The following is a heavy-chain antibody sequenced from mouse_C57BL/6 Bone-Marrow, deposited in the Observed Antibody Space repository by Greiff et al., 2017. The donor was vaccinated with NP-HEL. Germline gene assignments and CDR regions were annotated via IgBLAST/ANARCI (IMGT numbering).Heavy chain of an antibody. D-gene: IGHD1-1*01. CDR1: GYTFTSYW. V-gene: IGHV1-55*01. J-gene: IGHJ1*03. Sequence: VQLQQPGAELVKPGASVKMSCKASGYTFTSYWITWVKQRPGQGLEWIGDIYPGSGSTNYNEKFKSKATLTVDPSSSTAYMQLSSLTSEDSAVYYCARWDYYGSSYWYFDVWGTGTTVTVSS. CDR2: IYPGSGST. CDR3: ARWDYYGSSYWYFDV.